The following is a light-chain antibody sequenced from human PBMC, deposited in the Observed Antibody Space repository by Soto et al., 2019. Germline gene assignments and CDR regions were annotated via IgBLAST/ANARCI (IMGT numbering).Light chain of an antibody. Sequence: QSVLTQSPSASGTPGQRVTISCSGINSNIGSNYVHWYQQFPGTAPKVLIYRNSQRPSGVPDGFSGSKSGISASLAISGLRSEEEADYFCATWDYRLSGVVFGGGTKVTVL. CDR1: NSNIGSNY. V-gene: IGLV1-47*01. CDR3: ATWDYRLSGVV. J-gene: IGLJ2*01. CDR2: RNS.